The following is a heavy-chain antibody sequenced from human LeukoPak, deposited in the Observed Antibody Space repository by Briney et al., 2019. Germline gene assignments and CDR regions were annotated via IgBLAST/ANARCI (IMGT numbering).Heavy chain of an antibody. D-gene: IGHD6-13*01. V-gene: IGHV3-7*01. J-gene: IGHJ4*02. CDR1: GFTFSSYW. CDR2: IKQDGSEK. Sequence: GGSLRLSCAASGFTFSSYWMHWVRQAPGKGLEWVANIKQDGSEKYYVDSVKGRFTISRDNAKNSLYLQMNSLRAEDTAVYYCARVTLAAAGISIYFDYWGQGTLVTVSS. CDR3: ARVTLAAAGISIYFDY.